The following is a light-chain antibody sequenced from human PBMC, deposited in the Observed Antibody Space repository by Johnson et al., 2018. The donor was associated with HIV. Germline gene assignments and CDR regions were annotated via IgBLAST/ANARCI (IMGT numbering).Light chain of an antibody. V-gene: IGLV1-51*01. J-gene: IGLJ1*01. Sequence: QSVLTQPPSVSAAPGQRVTISCSGSSSNIGNNYVSWYQQLAGTAPKLLIYDNNKRPSGIPDRFSCSKSGTSATLGITGLQTGDEAEYYCGTWESSLSGTDVFGTGTKVTVL. CDR3: GTWESSLSGTDV. CDR1: SSNIGNNY. CDR2: DNN.